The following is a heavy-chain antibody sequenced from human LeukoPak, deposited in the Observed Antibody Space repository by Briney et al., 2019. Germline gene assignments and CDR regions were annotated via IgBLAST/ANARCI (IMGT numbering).Heavy chain of an antibody. Sequence: PLETLCLTCTVSGGSISSYYWSWIRQPPGKELEWIGYIYSTGSTSYNPSLKSRVTISIDTSKNQFSLNLNSVAAADTAVYYCARAPILYYFDCGGRETVDTVSS. J-gene: IGHJ4*02. CDR2: IYSTGST. V-gene: IGHV4-59*08. CDR1: GGSISSYY. CDR3: ARAPILYYFDC.